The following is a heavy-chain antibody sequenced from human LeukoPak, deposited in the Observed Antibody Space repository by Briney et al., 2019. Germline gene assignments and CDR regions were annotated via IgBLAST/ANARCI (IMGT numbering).Heavy chain of an antibody. J-gene: IGHJ5*02. CDR2: INHSGST. CDR3: ARQNIYCSRTSCYEVDWFDP. D-gene: IGHD2-2*01. Sequence: SETLSLTCAVYGGSFSAYYWSWIRQPPGKGLEWIGEINHSGSTNYNPSLKSRVTISVDTPKNQFSLKLSSVTAADTAVYYCARQNIYCSRTSCYEVDWFDPWGQGTLVTVSS. V-gene: IGHV4-34*01. CDR1: GGSFSAYY.